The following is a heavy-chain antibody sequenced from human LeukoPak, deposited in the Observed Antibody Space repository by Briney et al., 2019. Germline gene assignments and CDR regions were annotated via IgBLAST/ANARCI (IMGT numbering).Heavy chain of an antibody. J-gene: IGHJ5*02. V-gene: IGHV4-34*01. Sequence: SETLSLTCAVYGGSFSGYYWSWIRQPPGKGLEWIGSIYYSGSTYYNPSLKSRVTISVDTSKNQFSLKLSSVTAADTAVYYCARSWGFGESRWFDPWGQGTLVTVSS. CDR1: GGSFSGYY. CDR3: ARSWGFGESRWFDP. D-gene: IGHD3-10*01. CDR2: IYYSGST.